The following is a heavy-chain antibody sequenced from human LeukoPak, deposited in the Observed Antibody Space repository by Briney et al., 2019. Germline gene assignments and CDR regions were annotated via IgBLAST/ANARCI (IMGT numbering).Heavy chain of an antibody. CDR3: RTDRYGDYGDYIDY. V-gene: IGHV1-2*02. J-gene: IGHJ4*02. CDR1: GYTFTGYF. CDR2: INPNSGGT. D-gene: IGHD4-17*01. Sequence: ASVKVSCKASGYTFTGYFMHWVRQAPGQGLEWMGWINPNSGGTNYAQKFQGRVTMTRDTSISTAYMELSRLRSDDTAVYYCRTDRYGDYGDYIDYWGQGTLVTVSS.